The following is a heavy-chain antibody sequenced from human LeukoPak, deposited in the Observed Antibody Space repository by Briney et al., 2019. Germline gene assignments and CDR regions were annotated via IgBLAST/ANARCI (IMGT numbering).Heavy chain of an antibody. CDR3: ARGFGYGDYVDY. V-gene: IGHV1-2*02. CDR2: INPNSGGT. D-gene: IGHD3-10*01. CDR1: GYTFTGYY. Sequence: AASVTVSCMASGYTFTGYYMHWVRQAPGQGLEWMGWINPNSGGTNYAQKFQGRVTMTRDTSISTAYMELSRLRSDDTAVYYCARGFGYGDYVDYWGQGTLVTVSS. J-gene: IGHJ4*02.